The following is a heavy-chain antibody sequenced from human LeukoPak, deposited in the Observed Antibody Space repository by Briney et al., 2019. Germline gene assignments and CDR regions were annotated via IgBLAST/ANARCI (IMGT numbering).Heavy chain of an antibody. CDR1: GDSISSGAYS. D-gene: IGHD3-10*01. Sequence: SQTLSLTCVVSGDSISSGAYSWSWIRQPPGKGLEWIGYIFHTGSTFYNPSLKSRLTISVDNSKNQFSLRLSSVTAADTAVYFCARELWFANAPGSWLDPWGQGTLVTVSS. J-gene: IGHJ5*02. V-gene: IGHV4-30-2*01. CDR2: IFHTGST. CDR3: ARELWFANAPGSWLDP.